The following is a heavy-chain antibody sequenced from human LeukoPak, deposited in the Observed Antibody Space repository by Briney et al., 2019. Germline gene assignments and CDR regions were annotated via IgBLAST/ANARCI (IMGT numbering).Heavy chain of an antibody. J-gene: IGHJ5*02. CDR2: INPSGGST. CDR1: GYTFTSYY. Sequence: ASVKVSCKASGYTFTSYYMHWVRQAPGQGLEWMGIINPSGGSTSYAQKFQGRVTMTRDMSTSTVYMELSSLRSEDTAVYYCARTLRGVVIITHLGGWFDPWGQGTLVTVSS. D-gene: IGHD3-10*01. V-gene: IGHV1-46*01. CDR3: ARTLRGVVIITHLGGWFDP.